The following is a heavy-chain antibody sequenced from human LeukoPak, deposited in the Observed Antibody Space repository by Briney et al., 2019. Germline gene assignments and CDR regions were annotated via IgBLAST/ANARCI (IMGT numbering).Heavy chain of an antibody. V-gene: IGHV5-51*01. CDR2: IYPGDSDT. J-gene: IGHJ4*02. CDR1: GYSFTNYW. CDR3: ARREVGPTLPDY. D-gene: IGHD1-26*01. Sequence: GAALKISCKGSGYSFTNYWIGWVRQMPGKRLEWMGIIYPGDSDTRYSTSFQGQVTILVDKSISTAYLQWSSLKASDTAMYYCARREVGPTLPDYWGQGTLVTVSS.